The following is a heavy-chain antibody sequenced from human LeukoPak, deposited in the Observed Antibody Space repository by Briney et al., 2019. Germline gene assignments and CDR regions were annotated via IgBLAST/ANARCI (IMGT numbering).Heavy chain of an antibody. Sequence: GGSLRLSCAASGFTFSSYGMHWVRQAPGKGLEWVAFIRYDGSNKYYADSVKVRFTISRDNSKNTLYLQMNSLRAEDTAVYYCAKGEPRSGSPHIYFDYWGQGTLVTVSS. D-gene: IGHD3-10*01. V-gene: IGHV3-30*02. CDR1: GFTFSSYG. CDR2: IRYDGSNK. CDR3: AKGEPRSGSPHIYFDY. J-gene: IGHJ4*02.